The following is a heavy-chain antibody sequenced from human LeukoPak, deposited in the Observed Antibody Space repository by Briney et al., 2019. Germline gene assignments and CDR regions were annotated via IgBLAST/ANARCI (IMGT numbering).Heavy chain of an antibody. CDR3: ARGRYYGSGSYIY. Sequence: SVKVSCKASGGTFSSYAISWVRQAPGQGLEWMGRIIPIFGTANYAQKFQGRVTITTDESTSTAYMELSSLRAEDTAVYYCARGRYYGSGSYIYWGQGTRVTVSS. V-gene: IGHV1-69*05. CDR2: IIPIFGTA. D-gene: IGHD3-10*01. J-gene: IGHJ4*02. CDR1: GGTFSSYA.